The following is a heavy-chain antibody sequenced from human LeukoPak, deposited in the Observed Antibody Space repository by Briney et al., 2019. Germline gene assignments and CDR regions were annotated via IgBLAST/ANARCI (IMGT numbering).Heavy chain of an antibody. D-gene: IGHD6-6*01. V-gene: IGHV4-59*01. CDR1: GGSISNDY. CDR3: ATLGAARPQIYFDY. CDR2: VYYSGST. Sequence: SETLSLTCTVSGGSISNDYWSWIRQPPGKGLAWIGYVYYSGSTNYNPSLKSRVTISVDTSKNQFSLKLSSVAAAGTAVYYCATLGAARPQIYFDYWGQGTLVTVSS. J-gene: IGHJ4*02.